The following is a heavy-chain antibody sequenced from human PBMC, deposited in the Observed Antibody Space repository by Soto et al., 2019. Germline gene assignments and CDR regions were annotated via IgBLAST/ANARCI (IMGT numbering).Heavy chain of an antibody. Sequence: ASVKVSCKASGYIFPNYVIHWVRQAPGQRLEWMGWINAGNGNTKYSQKFQGRVTITRDTSASTAYMELSSLRSEDTAVYYCARLKGAGTYYYYYGMDVWGQGTTVTVSS. V-gene: IGHV1-3*01. CDR1: GYIFPNYV. D-gene: IGHD1-1*01. CDR2: INAGNGNT. J-gene: IGHJ6*02. CDR3: ARLKGAGTYYYYYGMDV.